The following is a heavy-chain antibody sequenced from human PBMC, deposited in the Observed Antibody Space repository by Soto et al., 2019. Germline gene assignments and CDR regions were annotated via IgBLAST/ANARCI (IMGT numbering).Heavy chain of an antibody. CDR1: GFTFSSYA. CDR3: ARDMFPYSSSFFDY. J-gene: IGHJ4*02. CDR2: ISYDGSNK. V-gene: IGHV3-30-3*01. D-gene: IGHD6-13*01. Sequence: GGSLRLSCAASGFTFSSYAMHWVRQAPGKGLEWVAVISYDGSNKYYADSVKGRFTISRDNSKNTLYLQMNSLRAEDTAVYYCARDMFPYSSSFFDYWGQGTLVTVS.